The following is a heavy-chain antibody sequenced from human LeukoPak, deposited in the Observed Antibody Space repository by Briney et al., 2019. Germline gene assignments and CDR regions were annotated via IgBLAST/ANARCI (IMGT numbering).Heavy chain of an antibody. V-gene: IGHV4-59*08. Sequence: SETLSLTCTVSGGSISSYYWTWIRQSPGKGLEWIGYIYCSGSTNYNPSLKSRVTISVDTSKNQASLRLSSVTAADTVVYYCTRALPDDYCDNWGQGTLVTVSS. CDR3: TRALPDDYCDN. J-gene: IGHJ4*02. CDR2: IYCSGST. CDR1: GGSISSYY. D-gene: IGHD5-24*01.